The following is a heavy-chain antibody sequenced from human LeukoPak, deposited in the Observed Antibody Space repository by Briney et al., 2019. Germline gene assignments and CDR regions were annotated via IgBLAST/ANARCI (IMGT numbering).Heavy chain of an antibody. D-gene: IGHD3-16*02. Sequence: GRSLRLSCAASGFPFNTYAMHWVRQAPGQGLEWVALIWHDGSHKFYSHYVKSQFTISSDNSKNTVSLQMNNLIPEYTAVYYCAREIFVSGSYPDFWGQGTLVTVSS. J-gene: IGHJ4*02. V-gene: IGHV3-33*01. CDR1: GFPFNTYA. CDR3: AREIFVSGSYPDF. CDR2: IWHDGSHK.